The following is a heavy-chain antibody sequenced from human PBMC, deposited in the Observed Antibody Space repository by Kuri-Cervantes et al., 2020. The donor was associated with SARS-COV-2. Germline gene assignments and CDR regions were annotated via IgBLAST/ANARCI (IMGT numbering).Heavy chain of an antibody. V-gene: IGHV3-20*04. CDR1: GFTFDDYG. CDR2: INWNGGST. Sequence: LSLTCAASGFTFDDYGMSWVRQAPGKGLEWVSGINWNGGSTGYADSVKGRFTISRDNSKNTLYLQMNSLRAEDTAVYYCARDLSLIRFDYWGQGTLVTVSS. D-gene: IGHD1-26*01. CDR3: ARDLSLIRFDY. J-gene: IGHJ4*02.